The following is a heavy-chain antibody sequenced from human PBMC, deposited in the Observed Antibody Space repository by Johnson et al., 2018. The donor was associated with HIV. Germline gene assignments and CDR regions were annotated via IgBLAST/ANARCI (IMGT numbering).Heavy chain of an antibody. D-gene: IGHD6-19*01. V-gene: IGHV3-23*04. CDR1: GFTFSSYA. Sequence: VQLVESGGGLVQPGGSLRLSCAASGFTFSSYAMSWVRQAPGTGLEWVSAISGSGGSTYYADSVTGRFTISRDNSKNTLDLQMNSLRAEDTAVYYCARDFAVAATGIWGQGTMVTVSS. J-gene: IGHJ3*02. CDR2: ISGSGGST. CDR3: ARDFAVAATGI.